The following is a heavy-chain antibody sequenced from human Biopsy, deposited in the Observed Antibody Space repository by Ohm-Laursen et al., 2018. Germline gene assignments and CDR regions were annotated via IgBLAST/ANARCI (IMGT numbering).Heavy chain of an antibody. CDR3: AKDRYNYTPIGGFSMDV. D-gene: IGHD5-18*01. V-gene: IGHV3-30*18. Sequence: SLRLSCAASGFTFNNYGMQWVRQAPGKGLEWVAFIFYDGSNTYYADSVKGRFTISRDNSRDTLYLQMSSLRAEDTAVYYCAKDRYNYTPIGGFSMDVRGQGTTVTVPS. CDR1: GFTFNNYG. J-gene: IGHJ6*02. CDR2: IFYDGSNT.